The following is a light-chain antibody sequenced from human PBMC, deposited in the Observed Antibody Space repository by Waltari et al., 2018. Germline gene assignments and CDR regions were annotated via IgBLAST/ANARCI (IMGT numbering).Light chain of an antibody. CDR1: DSNIGDNV. J-gene: IGLJ3*02. V-gene: IGLV1-44*01. Sequence: QSVLTQPPSASATPGHRVIISCSGSDSNIGDNVVNWYQQLPGTAPKLLIYRNDLRPSGVPDRFPASKSGTSASLAISGLQSEDEADYYCATWDDGLGGVWVFGGGTKVTVL. CDR2: RND. CDR3: ATWDDGLGGVWV.